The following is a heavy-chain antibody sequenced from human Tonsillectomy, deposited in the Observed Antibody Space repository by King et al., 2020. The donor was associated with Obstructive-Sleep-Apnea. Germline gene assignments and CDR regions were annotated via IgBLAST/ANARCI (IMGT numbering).Heavy chain of an antibody. Sequence: VQLQESGPGLVKPSETLSLTCTVSGDSISRYYWSWIRQPPGKGLEWIWYIYYSGSTKYTPSLKSRVTISLDNSKNQFSLKPSSVTAADTAVYYCARNTEHYYYYGMDVWGQGTTVTVSS. CDR1: GDSISRYY. D-gene: IGHD1-26*01. V-gene: IGHV4-59*08. CDR3: ARNTEHYYYYGMDV. J-gene: IGHJ6*02. CDR2: IYYSGST.